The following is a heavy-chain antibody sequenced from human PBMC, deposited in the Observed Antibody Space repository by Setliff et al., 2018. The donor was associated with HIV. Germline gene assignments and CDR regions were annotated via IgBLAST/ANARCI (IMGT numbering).Heavy chain of an antibody. Sequence: SVKVSCKASGDTFSNSALTWVRQAPGQGLEWMGGSIPLFGTVTYAQRFKGRVTITTDELMNTAYMELTSLRSEDTAVYYCASGSGYCRNGVCYIGVHKNPDKYYFDYWGQGTLVTVSS. CDR2: SIPLFGTV. J-gene: IGHJ4*02. V-gene: IGHV1-69*05. D-gene: IGHD2-8*01. CDR1: GDTFSNSA. CDR3: ASGSGYCRNGVCYIGVHKNPDKYYFDY.